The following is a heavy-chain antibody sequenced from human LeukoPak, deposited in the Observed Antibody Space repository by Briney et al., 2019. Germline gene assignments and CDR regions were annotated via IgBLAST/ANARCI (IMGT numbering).Heavy chain of an antibody. V-gene: IGHV3-23*01. Sequence: GGSLRLSCAASGFTFSSYAMSWVRQAPGKGLEWVSAISGSGGSTYYADSVKGRFTISRDNAKNSLYLQMNSLRAEDTAVYYCARGRHLSGSGYPFDYWGQGTLVTVSS. CDR1: GFTFSSYA. D-gene: IGHD3-22*01. CDR2: ISGSGGST. CDR3: ARGRHLSGSGYPFDY. J-gene: IGHJ4*02.